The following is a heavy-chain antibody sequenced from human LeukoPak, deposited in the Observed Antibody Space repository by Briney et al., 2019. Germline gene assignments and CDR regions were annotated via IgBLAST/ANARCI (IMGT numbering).Heavy chain of an antibody. CDR2: LHHAGHS. V-gene: IGHV4-39*07. CDR1: DDSISNTRFY. D-gene: IGHD2-2*01. CDR3: ARAEYQLLLMDY. J-gene: IGHJ4*02. Sequence: PSETLSLTCTVSDDSISNTRFYWAWIRQTPGKGLEWIGSLHHAGHSYYNPSLRSRVSISLDTSKKQFSLNMNSVAAADTAVYYCARAEYQLLLMDYWGQGTLVTVSS.